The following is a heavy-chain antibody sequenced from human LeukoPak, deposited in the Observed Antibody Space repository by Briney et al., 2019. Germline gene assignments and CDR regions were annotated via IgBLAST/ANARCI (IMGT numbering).Heavy chain of an antibody. CDR3: ARDKGTSYLSSFDY. D-gene: IGHD6-6*01. V-gene: IGHV3-21*01. Sequence: PGGSLRLSCAASGFTFSSYSRNWVRQAPGKGLEWVSSISSSIYIYYADPVNGRFTISRDNAKNSLYLQMNSLRAEDTAVYYCARDKGTSYLSSFDYWGQGTLVTVSS. J-gene: IGHJ4*02. CDR2: ISSSIYI. CDR1: GFTFSSYS.